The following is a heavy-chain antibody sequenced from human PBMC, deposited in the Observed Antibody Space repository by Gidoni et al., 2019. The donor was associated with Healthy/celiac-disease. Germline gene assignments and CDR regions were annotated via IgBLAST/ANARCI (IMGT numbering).Heavy chain of an antibody. D-gene: IGHD1-20*01. Sequence: EVQLVESGGGLIKPGGSLRLSCAAPGFTVSSNYMSWVRQAPGKGLEWVSVIYSGGSTYYADSVKGRFTISRDNSKNTLYLQMNSLRAEDTAVYYCARDGDNWKFDYWGQGTLVTVSS. CDR2: IYSGGST. V-gene: IGHV3-53*01. J-gene: IGHJ4*02. CDR1: GFTVSSNY. CDR3: ARDGDNWKFDY.